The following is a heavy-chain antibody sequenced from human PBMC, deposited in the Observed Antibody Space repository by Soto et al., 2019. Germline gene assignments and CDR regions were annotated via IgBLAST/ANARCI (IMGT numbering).Heavy chain of an antibody. CDR1: GGTFSSYA. CDR3: ATSRGISGYYPLYYCMDV. V-gene: IGHV1-69*13. D-gene: IGHD3-22*01. J-gene: IGHJ6*02. Sequence: SVKVSCKASGGTFSSYAISWVRQAPGQGLEWMGGIMPIFGRANYAQKFQGRVTITADESTSTAYMELSSLRSEDTAGYYCATSRGISGYYPLYYCMDVWGQGTTVTVSS. CDR2: IMPIFGRA.